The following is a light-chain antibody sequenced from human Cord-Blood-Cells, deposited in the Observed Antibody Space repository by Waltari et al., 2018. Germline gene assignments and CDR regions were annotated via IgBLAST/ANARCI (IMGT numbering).Light chain of an antibody. J-gene: IGLJ2*01. V-gene: IGLV1-44*01. CDR2: SNN. CDR3: AAWDDSLNGVV. CDR1: SSNIGSNT. Sequence: QSVLTQPPSASGTPGQRVTISCSGSSSNIGSNTVNWYHQLPGTAPKPLICSNNQRPSGVPDRCSGSKSGTSASLAISGLQSEDEADYYCAAWDDSLNGVVFGGGTKLTVL.